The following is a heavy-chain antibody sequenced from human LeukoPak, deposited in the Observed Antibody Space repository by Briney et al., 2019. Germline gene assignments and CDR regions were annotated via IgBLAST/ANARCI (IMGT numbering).Heavy chain of an antibody. J-gene: IGHJ4*02. CDR1: GYTFTSYD. Sequence: ASVTDSCKASGYTFTSYDINWVRQAPGQGLEWMGWMNPNSGNTGYAQKFQGRVTMTRNTSISTAYMELSSLRSEDTAVYYCARGPSHYYDSSGYYGYWGQGTLVTVSS. D-gene: IGHD3-22*01. V-gene: IGHV1-8*01. CDR2: MNPNSGNT. CDR3: ARGPSHYYDSSGYYGY.